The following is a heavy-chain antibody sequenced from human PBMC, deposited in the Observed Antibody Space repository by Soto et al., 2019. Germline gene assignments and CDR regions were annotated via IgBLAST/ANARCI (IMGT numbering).Heavy chain of an antibody. D-gene: IGHD3-22*01. Sequence: PGGSLRLSCAASGFTFSSYGMHWVRQAPGKGLEWVAVIWYDGSNKYYADSVKGRFTISRDNSKNTLYLQMNSLRAEDTAVYYCARAPSSGYYLGVFDYWGQGTLVTVSS. J-gene: IGHJ4*02. CDR3: ARAPSSGYYLGVFDY. CDR2: IWYDGSNK. CDR1: GFTFSSYG. V-gene: IGHV3-33*01.